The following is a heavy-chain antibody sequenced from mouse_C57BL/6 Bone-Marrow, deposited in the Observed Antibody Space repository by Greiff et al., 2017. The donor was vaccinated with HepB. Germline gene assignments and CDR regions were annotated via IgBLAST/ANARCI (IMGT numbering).Heavy chain of an antibody. CDR3: ARLTPFTTIVATDYVDY. CDR2: IYPGDGDT. Sequence: QVQLQQSGAELVKPGASVKISCKASGYAFSSYWMNWVKQRPGKGLEWIGQIYPGDGDTNYNGKFKGKATLTADKSSSTAYMQLSSLTSEDSAVYFCARLTPFTTIVATDYVDYWGQGTTLTVSS. CDR1: GYAFSSYW. V-gene: IGHV1-80*01. J-gene: IGHJ2*01. D-gene: IGHD1-1*01.